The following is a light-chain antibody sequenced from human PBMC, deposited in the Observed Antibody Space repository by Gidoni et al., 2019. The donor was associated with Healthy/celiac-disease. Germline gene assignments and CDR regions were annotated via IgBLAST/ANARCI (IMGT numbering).Light chain of an antibody. CDR2: AAS. Sequence: DIQMTQSPSSLSASVGDRVTITCRASQSISSYLNWYQQKPGKAPKLLIYAASSLQSGVPSRFSGSGSGTDFTLTIRRLQPEDFATYYCQQSYSTPRTCGQXTKVEIK. CDR1: QSISSY. J-gene: IGKJ1*01. V-gene: IGKV1-39*01. CDR3: QQSYSTPRT.